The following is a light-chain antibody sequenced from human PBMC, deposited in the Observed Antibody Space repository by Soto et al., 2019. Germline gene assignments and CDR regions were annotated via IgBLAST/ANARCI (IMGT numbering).Light chain of an antibody. CDR2: GAS. V-gene: IGKV3-15*01. CDR1: QSVSSN. Sequence: EIVMTQSPATRSVSPGESATLSCRASQSVSSNLAWYQHKPGQAPRLLIYGASTRVTGIPARFSGSGSGTEFTLTISSLQSEDFAVYFCQQYSNWPTFGQGTKVEIK. CDR3: QQYSNWPT. J-gene: IGKJ1*01.